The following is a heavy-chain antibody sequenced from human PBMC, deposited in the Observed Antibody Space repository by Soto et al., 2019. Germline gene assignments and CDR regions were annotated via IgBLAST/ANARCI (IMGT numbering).Heavy chain of an antibody. CDR1: GGSISIGDYY. CDR3: ARRAGALAPSYDLYFDY. CDR2: IYYSGST. J-gene: IGHJ4*02. D-gene: IGHD3-16*01. Sequence: SETLSLTCTVSGGSISIGDYYWSWILHPPGKGLEWIGYIYYSGSTYYNPSLKSRVTISVDTSKNQFSLKLSSVTAADTAVYYCARRAGALAPSYDLYFDYWGQGTLVTVSS. V-gene: IGHV4-30-4*02.